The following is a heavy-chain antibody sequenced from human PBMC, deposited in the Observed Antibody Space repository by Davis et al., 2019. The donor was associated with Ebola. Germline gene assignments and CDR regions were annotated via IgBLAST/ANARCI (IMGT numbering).Heavy chain of an antibody. CDR3: ARPQGCSSTSCYTFDAFDI. CDR1: GGSISNYY. Sequence: PSETLSLTCTVSGGSISNYYWSWIRQSAGKGLEWIGRIYSSWSTNYNPSLKSRVTMSVDTSKNQFSLRLSSVTAADTAVYYCARPQGCSSTSCYTFDAFDIWGQGTRVTVSS. J-gene: IGHJ3*02. CDR2: IYSSWST. D-gene: IGHD2-2*02. V-gene: IGHV4-4*07.